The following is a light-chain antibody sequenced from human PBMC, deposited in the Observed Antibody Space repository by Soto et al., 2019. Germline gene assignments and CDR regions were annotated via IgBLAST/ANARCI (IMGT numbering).Light chain of an antibody. J-gene: IGKJ1*01. CDR1: QSLVYSDGNTY. CDR2: KVS. CDR3: MQGTPWPRT. V-gene: IGKV2-30*01. Sequence: DVVMTQSPLSLPVILGQPASISCRSSQSLVYSDGNTYLNWFQQRPGQSPRRLIYKVSKRDSVVPDRCIGSWWGTQFTLEISRVEAGDVGVYYCMQGTPWPRTFGQGTKWEI.